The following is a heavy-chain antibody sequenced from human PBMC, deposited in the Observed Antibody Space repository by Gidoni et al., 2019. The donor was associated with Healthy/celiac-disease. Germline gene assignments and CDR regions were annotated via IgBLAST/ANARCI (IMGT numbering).Heavy chain of an antibody. V-gene: IGHV1-18*04. Sequence: QVQLVQSGAEVTKPGASVTVSFKASGYTFTSYGISWVRQAPGQGLEWMGWISAYNGNTNYAQKLQGRVTMTTDTSTSTAYMELRSLRSDDTAVYYCARDSGRLQSSKIDYWGQGTLVTVSS. J-gene: IGHJ4*02. CDR1: GYTFTSYG. D-gene: IGHD3-10*01. CDR2: ISAYNGNT. CDR3: ARDSGRLQSSKIDY.